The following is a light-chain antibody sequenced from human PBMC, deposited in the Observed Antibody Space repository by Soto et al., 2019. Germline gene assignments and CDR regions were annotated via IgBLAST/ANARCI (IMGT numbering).Light chain of an antibody. CDR3: QHYNSFSRT. V-gene: IGKV1-5*03. CDR2: KAA. Sequence: DIQMYQSPSTLSASVGDTVTITCRASQSFSTWLAWYQQKPGKAPKLLIYKAANLADEVPSRFAGSGSGTDFTLTITRLQPDDFATYYCQHYNSFSRTFGQGTKVDNK. CDR1: QSFSTW. J-gene: IGKJ1*01.